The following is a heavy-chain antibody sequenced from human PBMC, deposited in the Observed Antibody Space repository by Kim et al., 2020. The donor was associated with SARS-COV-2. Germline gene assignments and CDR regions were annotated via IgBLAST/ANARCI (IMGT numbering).Heavy chain of an antibody. J-gene: IGHJ4*02. Sequence: SETLSLTCAVYGGSFSGYYWSWIRQPPGKGLEWIGEINHSGSTNYNPSLKSRGTISVDTTKNQSSLKLSSVTAADTAVYYCARGDWFGVAARRGKRFSNWGQGTLVTVSS. CDR3: ARGDWFGVAARRGKRFSN. D-gene: IGHD6-6*01. CDR1: GGSFSGYY. CDR2: INHSGST. V-gene: IGHV4-34*01.